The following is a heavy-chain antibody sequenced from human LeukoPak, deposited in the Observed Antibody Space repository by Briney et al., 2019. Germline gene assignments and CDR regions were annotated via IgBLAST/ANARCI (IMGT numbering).Heavy chain of an antibody. CDR2: ISGSSSYI. CDR1: GFTFSSYS. Sequence: GGSLRLSCAASGFTFSSYSMNWVRQAPGKGLEWVSSISGSSSYIYYADSVKGRFTISRDNAKNSLYLQMNSLRAEDTAVYYCARDRIAVAYFDYWGQGTLVTVSS. D-gene: IGHD6-19*01. J-gene: IGHJ4*02. V-gene: IGHV3-21*01. CDR3: ARDRIAVAYFDY.